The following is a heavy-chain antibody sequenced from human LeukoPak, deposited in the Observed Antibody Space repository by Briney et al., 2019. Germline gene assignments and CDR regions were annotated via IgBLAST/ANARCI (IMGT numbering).Heavy chain of an antibody. Sequence: ASVKVSCKASGYTFTSYYMHWVRQAPGQGLEWMGIINPSGGSTSYAQKFQGRVTMTRDTSTSTVYMELSSLRSEDTAVYYCARALLYDSSGYYYSGHFDYWGQEPWSPSPQ. CDR2: INPSGGST. V-gene: IGHV1-46*01. CDR3: ARALLYDSSGYYYSGHFDY. CDR1: GYTFTSYY. D-gene: IGHD3-22*01. J-gene: IGHJ4*01.